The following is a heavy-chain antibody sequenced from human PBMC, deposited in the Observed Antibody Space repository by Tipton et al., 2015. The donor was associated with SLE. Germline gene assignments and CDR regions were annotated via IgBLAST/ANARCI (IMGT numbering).Heavy chain of an antibody. J-gene: IGHJ2*01. Sequence: SLRLSCAASGFTFSDYYMSWIRQAPGKGLEWVSYISSSGSTIYYADSVKGRFTISRDNAKNSLYLQMNSLRAEDTAVYYCARRYCTNGVCQRGWYFDLWGRGTLATVSS. D-gene: IGHD2-8*01. CDR3: ARRYCTNGVCQRGWYFDL. V-gene: IGHV3-11*04. CDR1: GFTFSDYY. CDR2: ISSSGSTI.